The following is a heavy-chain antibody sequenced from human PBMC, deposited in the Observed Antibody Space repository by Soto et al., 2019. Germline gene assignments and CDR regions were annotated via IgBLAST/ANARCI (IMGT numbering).Heavy chain of an antibody. CDR2: IYYSGST. D-gene: IGHD6-19*01. Sequence: QVQLQESGPGLVKPSETLSLTCTVSGGSISSYYWSWIRQPPGKGLEWIGYIYYSGSTNYNPSLKSRVTISVDTSKNQFSLKLSSVTAADTAVYYCARHVVGRSGWLSIDYWGQGTLVTVSS. CDR1: GGSISSYY. J-gene: IGHJ4*02. CDR3: ARHVVGRSGWLSIDY. V-gene: IGHV4-59*08.